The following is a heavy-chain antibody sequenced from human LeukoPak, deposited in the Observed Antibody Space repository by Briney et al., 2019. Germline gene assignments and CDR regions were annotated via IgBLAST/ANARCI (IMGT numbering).Heavy chain of an antibody. V-gene: IGHV1-2*02. CDR1: GYTFTVYF. CDR2: INPNSGGT. D-gene: IGHD3-22*01. CDR3: ARELSYDSSGYYFDY. J-gene: IGHJ4*02. Sequence: GASVKVSCKASGYTFTVYFMHWVRQAPGQGLEWMGWINPNSGGTNYAQKFQGRVTMTRDTSISTAYMELSRLRSDDTAVYSCARELSYDSSGYYFDYWGQGTLVTVSS.